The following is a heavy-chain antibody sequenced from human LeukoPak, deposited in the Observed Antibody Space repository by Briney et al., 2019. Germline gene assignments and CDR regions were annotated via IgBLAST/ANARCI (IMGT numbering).Heavy chain of an antibody. CDR1: GFTFDDYT. Sequence: GGSLRLSCAASGFTFDDYTMHWVRQAPGKGLEWVSLISWDGGSTYYADSVKGRFTISRDNRKNSLYLQMNSLRTEDTALYYCAKAPNSSGYSRYFDYWGQGTLVTVSS. D-gene: IGHD3-22*01. CDR3: AKAPNSSGYSRYFDY. CDR2: ISWDGGST. V-gene: IGHV3-43*01. J-gene: IGHJ4*02.